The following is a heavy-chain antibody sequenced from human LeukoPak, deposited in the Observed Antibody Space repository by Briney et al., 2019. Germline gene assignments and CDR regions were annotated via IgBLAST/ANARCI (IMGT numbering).Heavy chain of an antibody. D-gene: IGHD5-12*01. Sequence: GGSLRLSCAASGFTFSSSAMSWVRQAPGKGLEWVSSISGSGSGGSTYYADSVKGRFTISRDNSKNTLYLQMNSLRAEDTAVYYCARDGIVATLVVYYFDYWGQGTLVTVSS. V-gene: IGHV3-23*01. CDR1: GFTFSSSA. J-gene: IGHJ4*02. CDR3: ARDGIVATLVVYYFDY. CDR2: ISGSGSGGST.